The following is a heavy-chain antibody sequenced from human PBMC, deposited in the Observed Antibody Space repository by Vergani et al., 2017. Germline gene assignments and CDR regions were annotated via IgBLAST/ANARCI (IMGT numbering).Heavy chain of an antibody. V-gene: IGHV4-39*02. Sequence: QLQLQESGPGLVKPSETLSLTFTVSAGSISSSTYYWGWIRQPPGKGLEWIGTISYSGRTYYNPSLESRVTISVDTSKNQFSLRLSSVTAADTAIYYCARDHPSFGEPYAGFDYWGQGTLVTVSS. CDR1: AGSISSSTYY. D-gene: IGHD3-10*01. CDR2: ISYSGRT. CDR3: ARDHPSFGEPYAGFDY. J-gene: IGHJ4*02.